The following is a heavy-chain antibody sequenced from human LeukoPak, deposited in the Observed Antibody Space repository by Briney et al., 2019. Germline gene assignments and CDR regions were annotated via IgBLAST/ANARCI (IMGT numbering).Heavy chain of an antibody. J-gene: IGHJ6*03. CDR1: GYTFTGYY. V-gene: IGHV1-2*02. CDR2: INPNSGGT. Sequence: GASVKVSCKASGYTFTGYYMHWVRQAPGQGLEWMGWINPNSGGTNYAQKFQGRVTMTRDTSISTAYMELSRLRSDDTAVYYCARSSLRYFENYMDVWGKGTTVTVSS. D-gene: IGHD3-9*01. CDR3: ARSSLRYFENYMDV.